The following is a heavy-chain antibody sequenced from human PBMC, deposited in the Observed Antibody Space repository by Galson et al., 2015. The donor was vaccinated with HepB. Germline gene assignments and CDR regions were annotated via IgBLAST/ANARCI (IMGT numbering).Heavy chain of an antibody. J-gene: IGHJ4*02. CDR3: TTGGCGGDCYAFDY. CDR1: GFTFSNAW. CDR2: IKSKTDGGTT. D-gene: IGHD2-21*02. V-gene: IGHV3-15*01. Sequence: SLRLSCAASGFTFSNAWMSWVRQAPGKGLEWVGRIKSKTDGGTTDYAAPVKGRFTISRGDSKNTLYLQMNSLKTEDTAVYYCTTGGCGGDCYAFDYWGQGTLVTVSS.